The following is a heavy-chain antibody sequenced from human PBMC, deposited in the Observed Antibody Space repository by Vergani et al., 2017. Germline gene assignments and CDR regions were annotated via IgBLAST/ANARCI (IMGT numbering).Heavy chain of an antibody. CDR1: GFTFTSSA. CDR2: IVVGSGNT. J-gene: IGHJ6*02. CDR3: ARDYSNSISPREIGMDV. V-gene: IGHV1-58*01. Sequence: QMQLVQSGPEVKKPGTSVKVSCKASGFTFTSSAVQWVRQARGQRLAWIGWIVVGSGNTNYAQKFQERVTMTRDMSTSTAYMELRSLRSEDTAVYYCARDYSNSISPREIGMDVWGQGP. D-gene: IGHD4-11*01.